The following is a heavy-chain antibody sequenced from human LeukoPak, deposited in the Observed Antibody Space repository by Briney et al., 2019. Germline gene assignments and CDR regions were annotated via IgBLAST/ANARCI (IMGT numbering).Heavy chain of an antibody. CDR2: FSSSSGYI. Sequence: RVSCKASGYTFSGYRMNWVRQAPGKGLEWVSSFSSSSGYIFYADSVKGRFTISRDNAKNSLYLQMNSLRAEDTAVYYCARSFPYSSSAVDYWGQGTLVTVSS. D-gene: IGHD6-6*01. CDR3: ARSFPYSSSAVDY. CDR1: GYTFSGYR. J-gene: IGHJ4*02. V-gene: IGHV3-21*01.